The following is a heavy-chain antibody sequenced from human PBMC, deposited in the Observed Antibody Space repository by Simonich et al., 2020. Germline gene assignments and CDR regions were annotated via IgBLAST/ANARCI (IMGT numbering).Heavy chain of an antibody. CDR1: GGSFSGYY. CDR2: IKHSGST. Sequence: QVQLQQWCAGLLKPSEPLSLTCASYGGSFSGYYWSGIRPPPGKGLGWIGEIKHSGSTNYNPSLKGRVTISVDTSKNQFSLKLSSVTAADTAVYYCARDRVRDGYPAGDVDVWGQGTTVTVSS. J-gene: IGHJ6*02. V-gene: IGHV4-34*01. D-gene: IGHD5-12*01. CDR3: ARDRVRDGYPAGDVDV.